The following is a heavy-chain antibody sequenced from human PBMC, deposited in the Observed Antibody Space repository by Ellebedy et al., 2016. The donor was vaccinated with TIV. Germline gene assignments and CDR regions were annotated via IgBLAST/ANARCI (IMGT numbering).Heavy chain of an antibody. Sequence: PGGSLRLSCAASGFTFSSYAMSWVRQAPGKGLEWVANIKQDGSEKYYVDSVKGRFTISRDNAKNSLYLQINSLRAEDTAVYYCARVGRGWFRGSFDYWGQGTLVTVSP. J-gene: IGHJ4*02. CDR1: GFTFSSYA. V-gene: IGHV3-7*01. CDR3: ARVGRGWFRGSFDY. CDR2: IKQDGSEK. D-gene: IGHD6-19*01.